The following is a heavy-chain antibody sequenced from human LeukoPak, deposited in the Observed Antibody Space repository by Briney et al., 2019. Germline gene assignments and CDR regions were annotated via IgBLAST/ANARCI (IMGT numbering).Heavy chain of an antibody. V-gene: IGHV1-46*01. CDR2: INPSGGST. CDR1: GYTFTSYY. CDR3: ASSVGWFGEPLNP. D-gene: IGHD3-10*01. Sequence: ASVKVSCKASGYTFTSYYMHWVRQAPGQGLEWMGIINPSGGSTSYAQKFQGRVTMTRDTSTSTVYMELSSLRSEDTAVYYCASSVGWFGEPLNPWGQGTLVTVSS. J-gene: IGHJ5*02.